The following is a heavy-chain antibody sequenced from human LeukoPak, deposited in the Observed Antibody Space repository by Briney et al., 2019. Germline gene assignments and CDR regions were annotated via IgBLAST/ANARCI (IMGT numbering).Heavy chain of an antibody. CDR2: IYHSGST. J-gene: IGHJ4*02. CDR3: ARAVTMVRGVMPTPLYYFDY. Sequence: SETLSLTCAVSGGSISSGYYWGWIRQPPGKGLEWIGSIYHSGSTYYNPSLKSRVTISVDTSKNQFSLKLSSVTAADTAVYYCARAVTMVRGVMPTPLYYFDYWGQGTLVTVSS. V-gene: IGHV4-38-2*01. CDR1: GGSISSGYY. D-gene: IGHD3-10*01.